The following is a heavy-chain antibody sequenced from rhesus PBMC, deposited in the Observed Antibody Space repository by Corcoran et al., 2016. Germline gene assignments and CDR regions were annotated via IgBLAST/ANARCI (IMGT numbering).Heavy chain of an antibody. CDR2: IYGSSGST. CDR1: GGSISSGYD. Sequence: QVQLQESGPGVVKPSETLSLTCAVSGGSISSGYDWSWIRQPPGKGLEWIGYIYGSSGSTNYNPSLKNRVTISKDASKNQFSLKLSSVTAADTAVDYCARSIAAAGMSFDYWGQGVLVTVSS. J-gene: IGHJ4*01. D-gene: IGHD6-25*01. CDR3: ARSIAAAGMSFDY. V-gene: IGHV4-76*01.